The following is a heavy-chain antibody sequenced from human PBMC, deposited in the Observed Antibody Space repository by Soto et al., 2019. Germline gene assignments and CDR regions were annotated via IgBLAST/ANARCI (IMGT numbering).Heavy chain of an antibody. CDR1: GFTFTSSA. J-gene: IGHJ3*02. D-gene: IGHD3-3*01. CDR3: ARANDFWSGYYPAFDI. Sequence: SVKVSCKASGFTFTSSAVQWVRQARGQRLEWIGWIVVGSGNTNYAQKFQERVTITRNTSTSTAYMELSSLRSEDTAVYYCARANDFWSGYYPAFDIWGQGTMVTVSS. CDR2: IVVGSGNT. V-gene: IGHV1-58*01.